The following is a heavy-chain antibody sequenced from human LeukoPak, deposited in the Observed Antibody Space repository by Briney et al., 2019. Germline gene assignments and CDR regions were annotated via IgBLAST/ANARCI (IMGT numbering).Heavy chain of an antibody. CDR2: ISYDGSNK. D-gene: IGHD2-2*01. CDR3: ARDRSRFTLAHPQTY. CDR1: EFTFSSFG. J-gene: IGHJ4*02. Sequence: GGSLRLSCAASEFTFSSFGMHWVRQAPGKGLEWVAVISYDGSNKYYADSVKGRFTISRDNSKNTLYLQMNSPRAEDTAVYYCARDRSRFTLAHPQTYWGQGTLVTVSS. V-gene: IGHV3-30-3*01.